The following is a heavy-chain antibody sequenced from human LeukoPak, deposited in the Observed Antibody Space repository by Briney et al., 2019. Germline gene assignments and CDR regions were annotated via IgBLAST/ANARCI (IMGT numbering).Heavy chain of an antibody. Sequence: SETLSLTCTVYGCSISSSSYYWGWIRQPPGKGLEWIGSIYYSGSTYYNPSLKSRVTISVDTSKNQFSLKLSSVTAADTAVYYCASGYSYGYVWYWGQGTLVTVSS. CDR3: ASGYSYGYVWY. D-gene: IGHD5-18*01. V-gene: IGHV4-39*01. J-gene: IGHJ4*02. CDR2: IYYSGST. CDR1: GCSISSSSYY.